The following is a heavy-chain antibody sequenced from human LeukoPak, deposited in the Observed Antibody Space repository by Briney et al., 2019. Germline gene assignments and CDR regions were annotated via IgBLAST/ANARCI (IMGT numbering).Heavy chain of an antibody. D-gene: IGHD3-10*02. J-gene: IGHJ6*04. V-gene: IGHV3-48*03. CDR1: GCTFSSYE. CDR2: ISSSGSTI. Sequence: PGWSLRLSCAASGCTFSSYEMNWVRQAPGKGLEWVSYISSSGSTIYYADSVKGRFTISRDNAKNSLYLQMNSLRAEDTAVYYCAELGITMIGGVWGKGTTVTISS. CDR3: AELGITMIGGV.